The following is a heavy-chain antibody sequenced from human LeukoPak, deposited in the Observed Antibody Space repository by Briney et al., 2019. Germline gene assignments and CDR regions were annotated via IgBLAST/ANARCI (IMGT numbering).Heavy chain of an antibody. CDR2: INHSGST. CDR3: ARGPIGVPAAHPRDRRWFDP. D-gene: IGHD2-2*01. J-gene: IGHJ5*02. V-gene: IGHV4-34*01. Sequence: SETLSLTCAVSGGSFSGYYWSWIRQPPGKGLEWIGEINHSGSTNYNPYLKSRVTISVDTSKSQFSLKLSSVTAADTAVYYCARGPIGVPAAHPRDRRWFDPWGQGTLVTVSS. CDR1: GGSFSGYY.